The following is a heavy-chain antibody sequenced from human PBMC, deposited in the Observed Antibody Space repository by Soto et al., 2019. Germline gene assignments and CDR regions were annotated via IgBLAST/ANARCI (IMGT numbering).Heavy chain of an antibody. V-gene: IGHV1-3*01. CDR2: INAANGDT. CDR1: GYIFTSYG. CDR3: VRRHVSATGIDWFDP. Sequence: ASVKVSCKASGYIFTSYGIHWVRQAPGQRLEWMGWINAANGDTKYSPKFQGRVTITRDTSASTAYMELSSLRSEDTAVYYCVRRHVSATGIDWFDPCGQGTLVTVSS. D-gene: IGHD6-13*01. J-gene: IGHJ5*02.